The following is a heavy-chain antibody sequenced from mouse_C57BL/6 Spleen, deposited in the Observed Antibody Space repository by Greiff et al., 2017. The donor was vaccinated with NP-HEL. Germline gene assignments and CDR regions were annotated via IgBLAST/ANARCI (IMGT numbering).Heavy chain of an antibody. CDR3: ARDYYGGSYYFDY. CDR1: GYAFSSSW. CDR2: IYPGDGDT. Sequence: QVQLQQSGPELVKPGASVKISCKASGYAFSSSWMNWVKQRPGKGLEWIGRIYPGDGDTNYNGKFKGKATLTADKSSSTAYMQLSSLTSEDSAVYCCARDYYGGSYYFDYWGQGTTLTVSS. D-gene: IGHD1-1*01. J-gene: IGHJ2*01. V-gene: IGHV1-82*01.